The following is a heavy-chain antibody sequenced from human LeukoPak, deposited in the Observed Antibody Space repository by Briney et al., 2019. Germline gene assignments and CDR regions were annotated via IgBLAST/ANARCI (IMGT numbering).Heavy chain of an antibody. CDR3: ARDTSIAARGPDY. Sequence: GGSLRLSCAASGFSFSSYAVHWVRQAPGKGLEWVAVIWYDGSNEYYADSVKGRFTISRDNSKNTLYLQMNSLRAEDTAVFYCARDTSIAARGPDYWGQGTLVTVSS. D-gene: IGHD6-6*01. V-gene: IGHV3-33*08. CDR2: IWYDGSNE. CDR1: GFSFSSYA. J-gene: IGHJ4*02.